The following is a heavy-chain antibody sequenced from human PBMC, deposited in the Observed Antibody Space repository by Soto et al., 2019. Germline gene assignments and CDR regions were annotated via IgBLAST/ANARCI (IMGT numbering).Heavy chain of an antibody. D-gene: IGHD6-19*01. V-gene: IGHV3-30*04. CDR1: GFMFSAYA. J-gene: IGHJ4*01. CDR3: ARDTSPYTNGWYGFDF. Sequence: GGSLRLSCAASGFMFSAYAMLWVRQAPGKGLEWVAAISYDGTNKYYADSIKGRFTISRDKSANTLFLQVNSLRREDTAMYYCARDTSPYTNGWYGFDFWGHGTLVTVSS. CDR2: ISYDGTNK.